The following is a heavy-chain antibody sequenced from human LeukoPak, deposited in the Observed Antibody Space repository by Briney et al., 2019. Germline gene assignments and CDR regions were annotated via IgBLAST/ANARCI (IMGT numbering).Heavy chain of an antibody. V-gene: IGHV3-33*01. Sequence: GGSLRLSCAASGFTFSSNGMHWVRQAPGKGLEWVAFIWYDGSNKYYADSVKGRFVISRDNSKNTLYLQMNRLRAEDTAVYYCARDRGYTQDYWGQGTLVTVSS. D-gene: IGHD5-12*01. CDR2: IWYDGSNK. CDR1: GFTFSSNG. CDR3: ARDRGYTQDY. J-gene: IGHJ4*02.